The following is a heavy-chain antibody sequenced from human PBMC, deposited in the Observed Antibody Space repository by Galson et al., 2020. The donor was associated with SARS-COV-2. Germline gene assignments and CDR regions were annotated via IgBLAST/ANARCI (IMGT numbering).Heavy chain of an antibody. V-gene: IGHV2-70*04. J-gene: IGHJ3*02. Sequence: SGPTLVKPTQTLTLTCTFSGFSLSTSGMRVSWIRQPPGKALEWLARIDWDDDKFYSTSLKTRLTISKDTSKNQVVLTMTNMDPVDTATYYCARIPRGIYYDSNMRDAFDIWGQGTMVTVSS. D-gene: IGHD3-22*01. CDR1: GFSLSTSGMR. CDR2: IDWDDDK. CDR3: ARIPRGIYYDSNMRDAFDI.